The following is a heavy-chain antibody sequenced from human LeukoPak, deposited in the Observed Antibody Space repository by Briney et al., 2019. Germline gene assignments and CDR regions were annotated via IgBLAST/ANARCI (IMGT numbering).Heavy chain of an antibody. V-gene: IGHV4-34*01. CDR1: GGSFSDYY. CDR2: INHSGST. J-gene: IGHJ4*02. D-gene: IGHD5-24*01. CDR3: ARLRWLHQTYYFDY. Sequence: PSETLSLTCAVYGGSFSDYYWSWIRQPPGKGLEWIGEINHSGSTNYNPSLKSRVTISIDMSKKQFSLKLSSVTAADTAVYYCARLRWLHQTYYFDYWGQGTLVTVSS.